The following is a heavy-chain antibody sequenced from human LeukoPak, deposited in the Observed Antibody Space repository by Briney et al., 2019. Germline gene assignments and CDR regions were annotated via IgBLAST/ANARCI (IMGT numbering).Heavy chain of an antibody. D-gene: IGHD6-19*01. CDR2: ISDNGGTA. V-gene: IGHV3-23*01. CDR3: AKRGPVTGTKYFDY. J-gene: IGHJ4*02. CDR1: HSMFSTNA. Sequence: GGSLSLSCEASHSMFSTNAMSWFGKAQGKGLGWVSGISDNGGTAYYADSVKGRFTISRDNSKNMLYLHMNSLRAEDTAVYYCAKRGPVTGTKYFDYWGQGTLVTVSS.